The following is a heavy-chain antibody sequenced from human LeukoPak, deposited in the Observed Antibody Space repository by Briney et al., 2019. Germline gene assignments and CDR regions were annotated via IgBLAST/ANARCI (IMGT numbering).Heavy chain of an antibody. CDR2: IYHSGST. CDR3: ARELPSTQIGFDY. CDR1: GGSISSYY. J-gene: IGHJ4*02. Sequence: SETLSLTCTVSGGSISSYYWSWIRQPPGKGLEWIGYIYHSGSTNYNPSLKSRVTISVDTSKNQFSLKLSSVTAADTAVYYCARELPSTQIGFDYWGQGTLVTDSS. V-gene: IGHV4-59*01. D-gene: IGHD2-2*01.